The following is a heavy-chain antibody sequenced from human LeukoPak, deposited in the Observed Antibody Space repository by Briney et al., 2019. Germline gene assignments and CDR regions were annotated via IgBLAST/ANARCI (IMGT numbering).Heavy chain of an antibody. CDR2: ISSSGSTI. J-gene: IGHJ4*02. Sequence: GGSLRLSCAASGFTFSSYEMNWVRQAPGKGLEWVSYISSSGSTIYYADSVKGRFTISRDNAKNSLYLQMNSLRAEDTAVYYCATQVEDGGYFDYWGQGTLVTVSS. V-gene: IGHV3-48*03. CDR1: GFTFSSYE. D-gene: IGHD1-1*01. CDR3: ATQVEDGGYFDY.